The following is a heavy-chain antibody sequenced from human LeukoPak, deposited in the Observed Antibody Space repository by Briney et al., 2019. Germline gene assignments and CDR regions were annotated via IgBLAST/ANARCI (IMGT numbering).Heavy chain of an antibody. CDR3: AREKKTGDSRYFDY. V-gene: IGHV3-33*08. CDR2: IWYDGSNK. D-gene: IGHD7-27*01. J-gene: IGHJ4*02. Sequence: GGSLRLSCAASGFTFSSYGMHWVRQAPGKGLEWVAVIWYDGSNKYYADSVKGRFTISRDNAKNSLYLQMNSLRAEDTAVYYCAREKKTGDSRYFDYWGLGTLVTVSS. CDR1: GFTFSSYG.